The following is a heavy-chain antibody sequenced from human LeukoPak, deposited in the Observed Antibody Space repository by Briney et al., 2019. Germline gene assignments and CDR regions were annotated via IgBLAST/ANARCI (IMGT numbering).Heavy chain of an antibody. V-gene: IGHV1-46*01. Sequence: ASVKVSCKASGYTFTSYYMHWVRQAPGQGLEWVGIINPSGGSTSYAQKFQGRVTMTRDTSSSTVYMELSSLRSEDTAVYYCAREHGDYGYFDYWGQGTLVTVSS. CDR2: INPSGGST. CDR1: GYTFTSYY. J-gene: IGHJ4*02. CDR3: AREHGDYGYFDY. D-gene: IGHD4-17*01.